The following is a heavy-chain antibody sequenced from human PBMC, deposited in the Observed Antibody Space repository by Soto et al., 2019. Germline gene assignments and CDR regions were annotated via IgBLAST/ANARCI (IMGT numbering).Heavy chain of an antibody. D-gene: IGHD3-9*01. Sequence: TLSLTCTXSGXXXXXXGXYXXXXXXXXXXXLEWIGYIYYSGSTYYNPSLKSRVTISVDTSKNQFSLKLSSVTAADTAVYYCARDGGRVLTGYYINAFDIWGQGTMVTVSS. J-gene: IGHJ3*02. V-gene: IGHV4-31*03. CDR2: IYYSGST. CDR3: ARDGGRVLTGYYINAFDI. CDR1: GXXXXXXGXY.